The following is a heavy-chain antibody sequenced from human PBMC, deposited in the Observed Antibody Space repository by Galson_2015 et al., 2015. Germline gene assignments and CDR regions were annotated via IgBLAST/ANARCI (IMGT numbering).Heavy chain of an antibody. CDR1: GYSIINDHW. CDR3: ARNGDYALDS. D-gene: IGHD4-17*01. J-gene: IGHJ4*02. V-gene: IGHV4-4*02. CDR2: IERKEGT. Sequence: SETLSLTCAVSGYSIINDHWWSWVRQSPGKGLEWIGEIERKEGTTYNPSLRGRATISVDTSKNHLSLSLTSVTAADTALYYCARNGDYALDSWGQGTLVTVSS.